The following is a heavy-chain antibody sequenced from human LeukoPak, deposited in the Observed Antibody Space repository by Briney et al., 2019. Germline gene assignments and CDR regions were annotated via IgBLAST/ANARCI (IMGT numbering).Heavy chain of an antibody. CDR2: ITVNNGYT. J-gene: IGHJ4*02. CDR1: GYTFTSHG. D-gene: IGHD2-2*01. V-gene: IGHV1-18*01. CDR3: AKVYCISTNCNHIWTYFDY. Sequence: ASVKVSCKAAGYTFTSHGFIWLRQAPGQGLEWMGWITVNNGYTKYAQELQGRVTMTTDTSTSTAYMELRSLRSDDTAVYYCAKVYCISTNCNHIWTYFDYWGQGTLVTVSS.